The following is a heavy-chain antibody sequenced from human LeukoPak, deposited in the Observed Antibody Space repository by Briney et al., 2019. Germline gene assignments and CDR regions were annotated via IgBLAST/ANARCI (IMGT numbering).Heavy chain of an antibody. CDR1: GGSISSGGYY. V-gene: IGHV4-31*03. D-gene: IGHD5-18*01. CDR3: ARDVGYSYGYPYYFDY. Sequence: PSETLSLTCTVSGGSISSGGYYWSWIRRHPGKGLEWIGYIYYSGSTYYNPSLKSRVTISVDTSKNRFSLKLSSVTAADTAVYYCARDVGYSYGYPYYFDYWGQGTLVTVSS. CDR2: IYYSGST. J-gene: IGHJ4*02.